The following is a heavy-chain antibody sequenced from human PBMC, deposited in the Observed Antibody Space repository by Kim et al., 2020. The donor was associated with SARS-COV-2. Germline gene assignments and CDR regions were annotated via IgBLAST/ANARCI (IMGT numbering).Heavy chain of an antibody. CDR2: IYYSGST. Sequence: SETLSLTCTVSGGSISSYYWSWIRQPPGKGLEWIGYIYYSGSTNYNPSLKSRVTISVDTSKNQFYLKLSSVTAADTAVYYCARGVTVTKTGGNYFDYWGQGTLVTVSS. CDR1: GGSISSYY. D-gene: IGHD4-17*01. J-gene: IGHJ4*02. V-gene: IGHV4-59*13. CDR3: ARGVTVTKTGGNYFDY.